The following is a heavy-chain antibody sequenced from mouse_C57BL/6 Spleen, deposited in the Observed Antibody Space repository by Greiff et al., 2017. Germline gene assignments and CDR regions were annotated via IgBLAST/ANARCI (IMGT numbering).Heavy chain of an antibody. Sequence: EVMLVESGGGLVKPGGSLKLSCAASGFTFSDYGMHWVRQAPEKGLEWVAYISSGSSTIYYADTVKARFTISRDNAKNTLFLQMTSLRSEDTAMYYCARDEGLRRGGYFDYWGQGTTLTVSS. CDR1: GFTFSDYG. V-gene: IGHV5-17*01. CDR2: ISSGSSTI. D-gene: IGHD2-4*01. J-gene: IGHJ2*01. CDR3: ARDEGLRRGGYFDY.